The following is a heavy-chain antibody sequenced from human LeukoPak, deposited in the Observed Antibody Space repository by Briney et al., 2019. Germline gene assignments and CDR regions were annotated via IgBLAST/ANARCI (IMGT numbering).Heavy chain of an antibody. V-gene: IGHV3-64D*09. CDR1: GFTFSSYA. CDR3: ARRVSLTPLDY. J-gene: IGHJ4*02. Sequence: GGALRLSCSASGFTFSSYAMHWVRQAPGKGVESVSAVSSNGGSTYYADSVKGRFTISRDNSQNTLYLQMSSLRAEDTAVYYCARRVSLTPLDYWGQGTLVTVSS. CDR2: VSSNGGST. D-gene: IGHD3-22*01.